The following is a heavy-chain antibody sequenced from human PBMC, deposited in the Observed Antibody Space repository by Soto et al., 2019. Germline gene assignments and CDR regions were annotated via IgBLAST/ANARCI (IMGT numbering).Heavy chain of an antibody. CDR3: SRDYFGSGRI. J-gene: IGHJ4*02. D-gene: IGHD3-10*01. CDR1: GFTFSSYG. Sequence: GGSLRLSCAASGFTFSSYGMTWVRQAPGKGLEWVASIMRDGGEKYYVDSVKGRFTISRDNAKNSLYLQMTSLRDEDTAIYFCSRDYFGSGRIWGQGTLVTVSS. CDR2: IMRDGGEK. V-gene: IGHV3-7*05.